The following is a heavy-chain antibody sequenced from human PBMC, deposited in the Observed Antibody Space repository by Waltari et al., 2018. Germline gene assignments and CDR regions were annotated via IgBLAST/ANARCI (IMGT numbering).Heavy chain of an antibody. J-gene: IGHJ4*02. V-gene: IGHV1-69*13. D-gene: IGHD2-15*01. Sequence: QVQLVQSGAEVKKPESSVKVSCKASGGTFSSYAISWVRQAPGQGLEWMGGVIPIFGTANYAQKFQGRVTITADESTSTAYMELSSLRSEDTAVYYCARVDHYGGNADYFDYWGQGTLVTVSS. CDR2: VIPIFGTA. CDR3: ARVDHYGGNADYFDY. CDR1: GGTFSSYA.